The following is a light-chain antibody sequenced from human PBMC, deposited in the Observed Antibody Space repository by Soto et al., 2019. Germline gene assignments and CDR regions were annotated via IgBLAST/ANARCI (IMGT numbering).Light chain of an antibody. V-gene: IGKV3-15*01. CDR3: QKYNNWPPDT. CDR2: GAS. Sequence: EIILTQSPASLSVSPGERATLSCRASQRANNNLAWHPQKRGQAPRLLIYGASTRATGIPGRFRGSGSGTEFTLTLTSLQSEDFAVYFCQKYNNWPPDTFGQGTKLEI. J-gene: IGKJ2*01. CDR1: QRANNN.